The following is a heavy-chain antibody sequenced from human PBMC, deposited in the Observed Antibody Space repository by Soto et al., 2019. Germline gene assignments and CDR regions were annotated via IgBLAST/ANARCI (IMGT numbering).Heavy chain of an antibody. J-gene: IGHJ6*02. CDR3: ARARRAKEHEYGCFYYYYMDF. V-gene: IGHV3-48*02. CDR1: GFSFSDYS. D-gene: IGHD6-6*01. CDR2: MSLTNSSM. Sequence: PGGTLRLSCAVSGFSFSDYSMSWGRQAPGQGIEWLSYMSLTNSSMNYSASGKCRYTIYRDNAKNSLNLQKNSLRDEDTAVYYCARARRAKEHEYGCFYYYYMDFWGQGTTVTVSS.